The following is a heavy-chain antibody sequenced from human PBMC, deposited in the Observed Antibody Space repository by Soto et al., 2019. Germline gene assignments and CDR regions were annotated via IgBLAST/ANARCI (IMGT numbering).Heavy chain of an antibody. V-gene: IGHV3-49*03. CDR3: TRGTPSPLPQD. CDR2: IRSKAYGGAT. CDR1: GFTFGDYA. D-gene: IGHD2-15*01. Sequence: GGSLRLSCTASGFTFGDYAMSWFRQAPGKGLEWVGFIRSKAYGGATEYAASVKGRFTISRDDSKSIAYLQMNSLKTEDTAVYYCTRGTPSPLPQDWGQGTLVTVSS. J-gene: IGHJ4*02.